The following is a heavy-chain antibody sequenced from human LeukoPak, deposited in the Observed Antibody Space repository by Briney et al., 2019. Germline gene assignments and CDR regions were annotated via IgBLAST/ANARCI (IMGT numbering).Heavy chain of an antibody. CDR3: ARYSGSYEVNYYYYYGMDV. J-gene: IGHJ6*02. D-gene: IGHD1-26*01. V-gene: IGHV3-11*01. CDR2: ISSSGSTK. CDR1: GFTFSDYY. Sequence: GGSLRLSCAASGFTFSDYYMSWIRQAPGEGLEWVSYISSSGSTKYYADSVKGRFTISRDNAKNSLYLQMNSLRAEDTAVYYCARYSGSYEVNYYYYYGMDVWGQGTTVTVSS.